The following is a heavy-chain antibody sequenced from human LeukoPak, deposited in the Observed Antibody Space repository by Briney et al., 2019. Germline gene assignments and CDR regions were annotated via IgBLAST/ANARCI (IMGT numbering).Heavy chain of an antibody. J-gene: IGHJ4*02. V-gene: IGHV3-48*02. CDR1: GFTFSSYW. CDR3: TRRFDS. CDR2: ISDTGSTI. Sequence: GGSLRLSCAASGFTFSSYWMNWVRQAPGKGLEWVSYISDTGSTIAYTDSVKGRFTMSRDEAKNSLHLQMNSLRDEDTAVYYCTRRFDSWGQGVLVTVSS.